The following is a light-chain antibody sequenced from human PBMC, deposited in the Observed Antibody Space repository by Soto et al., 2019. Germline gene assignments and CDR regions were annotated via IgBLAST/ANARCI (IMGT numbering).Light chain of an antibody. CDR2: GAF. CDR1: QSVSSN. CDR3: QQYDNWPPGT. V-gene: IGKV3-15*01. Sequence: EIVMTQSPATLSVSPGARATLSCRASQSVSSNLAWYQQRPGQAPRLLIYGAFTRATGIPARFSGSGSGTEVTLTISSLQSEDFAVYYCQQYDNWPPGTFGQGTKLEIK. J-gene: IGKJ2*01.